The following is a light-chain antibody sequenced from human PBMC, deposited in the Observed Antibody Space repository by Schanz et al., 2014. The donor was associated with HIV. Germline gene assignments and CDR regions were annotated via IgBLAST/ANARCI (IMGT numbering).Light chain of an antibody. CDR2: EVN. V-gene: IGLV2-14*03. Sequence: QSALTQPASVSGSPGQSITFSCTGTSSDIGTNNHVSWYQQQPGKAPKLMLYEVNNRPSGISNRFSGSKSGNTASLTISGLQAEDEADYFCSSYTSFSTLIFGGGTKLTVL. CDR1: SSDIGTNNH. J-gene: IGLJ2*01. CDR3: SSYTSFSTLI.